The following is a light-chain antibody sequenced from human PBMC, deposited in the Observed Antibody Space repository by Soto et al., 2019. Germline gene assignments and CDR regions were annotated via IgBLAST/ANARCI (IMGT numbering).Light chain of an antibody. CDR2: EVT. CDR3: SSYTSSSTRV. J-gene: IGLJ1*01. CDR1: SSDVGGYNY. Sequence: ALTQPASVSGSPGQSITIYCTGTSSDVGGYNYVSWYQQHPGKAPKLMIYEVTNRPSGVSNRFSGSKSGNTASLTISGLQAEDEADYYCSSYTSSSTRVFGSGTKV. V-gene: IGLV2-14*01.